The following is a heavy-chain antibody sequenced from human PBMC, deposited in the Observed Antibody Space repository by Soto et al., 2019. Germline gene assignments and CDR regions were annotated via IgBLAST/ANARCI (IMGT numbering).Heavy chain of an antibody. V-gene: IGHV4-4*07. CDR1: GGSISSYY. CDR2: IYTSGST. Sequence: SETLSLTCTVSGGSISSYYWSWIRQPAGKGLEWIGRIYTSGSTNYNPSLKSRVTMSVDTSKSQFSLKLSSVTAVDTAAYSWASEVPAAIPPYYRCGMDVWGQGTTVTVSS. J-gene: IGHJ6*02. D-gene: IGHD2-2*01. CDR3: ASEVPAAIPPYYRCGMDV.